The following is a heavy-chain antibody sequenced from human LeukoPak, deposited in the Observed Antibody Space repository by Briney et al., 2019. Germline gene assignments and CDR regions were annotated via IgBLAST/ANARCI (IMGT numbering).Heavy chain of an antibody. Sequence: SETLSLTCAVSGYSISSGYYWGWIRQPPGKGLEWIGSIYHSGSTYYNPSLKSRVTISVDTSKNQFSLKLSSVTAADTAVYYCARDRMAQYYFDYWGQGTLVTVSS. CDR2: IYHSGST. D-gene: IGHD5-24*01. CDR1: GYSISSGYY. CDR3: ARDRMAQYYFDY. J-gene: IGHJ4*02. V-gene: IGHV4-38-2*02.